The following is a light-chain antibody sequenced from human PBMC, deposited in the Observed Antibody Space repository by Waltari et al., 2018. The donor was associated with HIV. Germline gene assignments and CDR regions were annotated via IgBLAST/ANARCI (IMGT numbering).Light chain of an antibody. V-gene: IGLV2-14*03. Sequence: QSALTQPASVSGSPGQSITISCTGTSSDVGGYNYVSWYQQHPGKAPKLMVYDVTNRPSGVSNRCSGSKAGNTAFLTISGLQAEDEADYYCSSYTTSRTVVFGGGTKLTVL. CDR3: SSYTTSRTVV. CDR2: DVT. CDR1: SSDVGGYNY. J-gene: IGLJ2*01.